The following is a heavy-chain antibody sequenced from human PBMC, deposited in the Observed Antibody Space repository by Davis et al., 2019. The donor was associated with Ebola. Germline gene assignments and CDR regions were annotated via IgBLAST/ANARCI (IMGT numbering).Heavy chain of an antibody. CDR2: ISYDGNNK. D-gene: IGHD3-22*01. V-gene: IGHV3-30-3*01. Sequence: PGGSLRLSCAASGFSFSTYAMHWVRQAPGKGLEWAAVISYDGNNKFYADSVKGRFTISRDNSKNTLYLQMNSLRAEDTAVYYCARAPYYDSSGYYDYWGLGTLVTVSS. CDR1: GFSFSTYA. J-gene: IGHJ4*02. CDR3: ARAPYYDSSGYYDY.